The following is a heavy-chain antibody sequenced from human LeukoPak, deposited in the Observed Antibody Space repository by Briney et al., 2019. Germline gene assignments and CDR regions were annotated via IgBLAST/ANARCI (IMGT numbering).Heavy chain of an antibody. V-gene: IGHV3-23*01. CDR3: AKEHYDFWSGSFYYYYGMDV. CDR1: GFTFSSYA. J-gene: IGHJ6*02. Sequence: GGSLRLSCAASGFTFSSYAMSWLRQAPGKGLEWVSAISGSGGSTYYADSVKGRFTISRDNSKNTLYLQMNGLRAEDTAVYYCAKEHYDFWSGSFYYYYGMDVWGQGTTVTVSS. CDR2: ISGSGGST. D-gene: IGHD3-3*01.